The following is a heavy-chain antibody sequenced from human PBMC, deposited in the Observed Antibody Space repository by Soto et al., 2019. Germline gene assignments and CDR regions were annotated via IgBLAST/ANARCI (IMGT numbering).Heavy chain of an antibody. CDR2: VKDGGHT. D-gene: IGHD5-12*01. CDR3: ERGQEGVVATH. Sequence: QVQLQQWGAGLLKPSETLSLNCAVTGGSLSGYYWSWIRQPPGKGLEWIGEVKDGGHTNYSPSLRGRVTISSDTSNNPCSLRLNSVTAADTGVYYCERGQEGVVATHWDQGSLVTVSS. V-gene: IGHV4-34*01. CDR1: GGSLSGYY. J-gene: IGHJ4*02.